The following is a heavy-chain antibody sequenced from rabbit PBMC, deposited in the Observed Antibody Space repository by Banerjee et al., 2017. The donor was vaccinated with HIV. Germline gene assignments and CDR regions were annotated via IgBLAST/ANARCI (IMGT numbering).Heavy chain of an antibody. D-gene: IGHD4-1*01. CDR2: IYVGSSGST. CDR3: ARDLAGVIGWNFNL. CDR1: GFTISSYH. V-gene: IGHV1S45*01. Sequence: QEQLEESGGDLVTPGGTLTLTCTASGFTISSYHMCWVRQAPGKGLEWIACIYVGSSGSTYYATWAKGRLTISKTSSTTVTLQMTSLTAADTATYLCARDLAGVIGWNFNLWGPGTLVTVS. J-gene: IGHJ4*01.